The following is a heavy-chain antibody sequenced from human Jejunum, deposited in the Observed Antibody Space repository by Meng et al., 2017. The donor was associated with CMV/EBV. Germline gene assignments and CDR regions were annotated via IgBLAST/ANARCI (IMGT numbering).Heavy chain of an antibody. Sequence: SGFTFSTYGINSVRQSPGAGLEWVSSISPSGSSKYYADSVKSRFTISRDNTKNSVHLDMNSLRAEDTAVYYCARLEPLAAGSFFDYWGQGTPVTVSS. CDR3: ARLEPLAAGSFFDY. CDR1: GFTFSTYG. V-gene: IGHV3-21*03. J-gene: IGHJ4*02. CDR2: ISPSGSSK. D-gene: IGHD6-13*01.